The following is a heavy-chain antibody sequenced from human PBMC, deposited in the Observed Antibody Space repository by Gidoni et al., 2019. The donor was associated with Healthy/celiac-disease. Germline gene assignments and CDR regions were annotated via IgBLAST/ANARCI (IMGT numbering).Heavy chain of an antibody. J-gene: IGHJ6*02. CDR2: IDWDDDK. CDR1: GFSLSTSGMC. CDR3: ARDYYDSSSYPYYYYYGMDV. Sequence: QVTLRESGPALVKPTQTLTLTCTFSGFSLSTSGMCVSWIRQPPGKALEWLALIDWDDDKYYSTSLKTRLTISKDTSKNQVVLTMTNMDPVDTATYYCARDYYDSSSYPYYYYYGMDVWGQGTTVTVSS. D-gene: IGHD3-22*01. V-gene: IGHV2-70*01.